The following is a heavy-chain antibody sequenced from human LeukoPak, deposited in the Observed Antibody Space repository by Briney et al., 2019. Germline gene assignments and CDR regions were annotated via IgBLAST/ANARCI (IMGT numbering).Heavy chain of an antibody. J-gene: IGHJ4*02. CDR3: QRITIFGVVFDFDY. CDR2: ISADRGNT. D-gene: IGHD3-3*01. Sequence: ASVKVSCKASGYSFPFYGINWVRQAPGQGLEWMGWISADRGNTNYAQKFKGRATMTTDSATNTAYMELRSLRSDDTAVYYCQRITIFGVVFDFDYWGPGSLVTVSS. CDR1: GYSFPFYG. V-gene: IGHV1-18*01.